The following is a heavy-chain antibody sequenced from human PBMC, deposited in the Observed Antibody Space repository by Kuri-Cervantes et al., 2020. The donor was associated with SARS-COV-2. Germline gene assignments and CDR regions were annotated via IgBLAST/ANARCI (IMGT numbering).Heavy chain of an antibody. V-gene: IGHV4-4*07. J-gene: IGHJ5*02. Sequence: SETLSLTCTVSGRSISSYYWSWIRQPAGKGLEWIGRIYTSGSTNYNPSLKSRVTMSVDTSKNQFSLKLSSVTAADTAVYYCARDTYYDILTGYSPLGFDPWGQGTLVTVSS. CDR3: ARDTYYDILTGYSPLGFDP. CDR1: GRSISSYY. D-gene: IGHD3-9*01. CDR2: IYTSGST.